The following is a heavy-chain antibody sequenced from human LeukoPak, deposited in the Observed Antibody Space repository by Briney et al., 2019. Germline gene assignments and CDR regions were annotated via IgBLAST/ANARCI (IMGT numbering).Heavy chain of an antibody. V-gene: IGHV4-61*02. D-gene: IGHD3-10*01. CDR3: ARGPASTELWLDYFDY. J-gene: IGHJ4*02. Sequence: PSETLSLTCTVSGGSISSGSYYWSWIRQPAGKGLEWIGRIYTSGSTNYNPSLKSRVTISVDTSKNQFSLKLSYVTAADTAVYYCARGPASTELWLDYFDYWGQGTLVTVSS. CDR2: IYTSGST. CDR1: GGSISSGSYY.